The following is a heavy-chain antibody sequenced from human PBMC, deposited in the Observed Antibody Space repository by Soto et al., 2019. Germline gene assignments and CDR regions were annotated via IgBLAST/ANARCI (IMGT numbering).Heavy chain of an antibody. Sequence: GGSLRLSCAASGFTFSSYWMYWVRQAPGKGLVWVSRINTDGSSTAYADSVKGRFTISRDNAKNTLYLQMNSLRAEDTAVYYCARETGIYFDYWGQGTLVTVSS. V-gene: IGHV3-74*01. J-gene: IGHJ4*02. D-gene: IGHD3-10*01. CDR3: ARETGIYFDY. CDR2: INTDGSST. CDR1: GFTFSSYW.